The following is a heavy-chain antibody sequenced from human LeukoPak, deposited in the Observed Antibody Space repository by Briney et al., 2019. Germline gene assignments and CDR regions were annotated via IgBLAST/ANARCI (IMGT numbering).Heavy chain of an antibody. D-gene: IGHD4-23*01. Sequence: SETLSLTCAVYGGSLSDYYWSWIRQSPGKGLEWIGYIYYSGSTNYNPSLKSRVTISVDTSKNQFSLKLSSVTAADTAVYYCARECDYGGNPYWYFDLWGRGTLVTVSS. V-gene: IGHV4-59*01. CDR3: ARECDYGGNPYWYFDL. J-gene: IGHJ2*01. CDR1: GGSLSDYY. CDR2: IYYSGST.